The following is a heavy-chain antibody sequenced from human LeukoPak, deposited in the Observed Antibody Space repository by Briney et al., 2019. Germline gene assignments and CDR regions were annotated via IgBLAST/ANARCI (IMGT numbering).Heavy chain of an antibody. V-gene: IGHV4-59*01. D-gene: IGHD6-19*01. CDR1: GGSISSYY. CDR3: ARGGHRSGWDYFDY. Sequence: PSETLSLTCTISGGSISSYYWSWIRQPPGKGLEWIGYIYYSGSTNYNPSLKSRVTISLDTSKNQFSLKLSSVTAADTAVYYCARGGHRSGWDYFDYWGQGTLVTVSS. J-gene: IGHJ4*02. CDR2: IYYSGST.